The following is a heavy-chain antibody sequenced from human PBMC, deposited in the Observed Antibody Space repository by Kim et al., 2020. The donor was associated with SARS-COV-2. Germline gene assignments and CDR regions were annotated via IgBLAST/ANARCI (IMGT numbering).Heavy chain of an antibody. CDR3: VRGPCVVSSPYGMDV. J-gene: IGHJ6*02. CDR2: IKVGNGDT. V-gene: IGHV1-3*01. Sequence: ASVKVSCKASGYIFSNYGLHWVRQAPGQSLEWMGWIKVGNGDTKYSQKFQDRVTITRDTSANMAFLGLTSLTSEEPAVYYCVRGPCVVSSPYGMDVWGQGTTVAVSS. CDR1: GYIFSNYG. D-gene: IGHD2-15*01.